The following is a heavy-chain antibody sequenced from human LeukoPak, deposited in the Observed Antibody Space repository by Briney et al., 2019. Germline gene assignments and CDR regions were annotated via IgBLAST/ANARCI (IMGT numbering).Heavy chain of an antibody. CDR1: GFTFSRHW. V-gene: IGHV3-7*04. J-gene: IGHJ3*02. CDR2: INGDGSEK. CDR3: ARSGVPNGFDI. D-gene: IGHD3-10*01. Sequence: PGGSLRLSCAASGFTFSRHWVSWGRQAPGKGLEWVARINGDGSEKDYVDFVKGRFTISSDNRKNLVYLQMNSLRVEDTAVYYCARSGVPNGFDIWGQGTMVTVSS.